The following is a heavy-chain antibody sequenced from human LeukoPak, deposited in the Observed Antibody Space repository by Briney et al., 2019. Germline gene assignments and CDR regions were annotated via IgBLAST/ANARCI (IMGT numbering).Heavy chain of an antibody. V-gene: IGHV3-23*01. CDR3: GNCRMRNSGSYSSDY. D-gene: IGHD1-26*01. J-gene: IGHJ4*02. CDR2: ISASGGST. CDR1: GFTFSSYS. Sequence: PGGSLRLSCAASGFTFSSYSMNWVRQAPGKGLEWVSCISASGGSTYYADSVKDRFTISRDNSKNTLYLQMKSLRAEDTAVYYCGNCRMRNSGSYSSDYWGQGTLVTVSS.